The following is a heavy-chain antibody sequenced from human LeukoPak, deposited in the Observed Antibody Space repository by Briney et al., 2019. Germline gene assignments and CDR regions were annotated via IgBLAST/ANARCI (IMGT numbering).Heavy chain of an antibody. V-gene: IGHV3-74*01. Sequence: SGGSLRLSCAASGFTFSSYWMHWVRQAPGKGLVWVSRINIDGSSTSYADSVKGRFTISRDNAKNTLYLQMNSLRAEDTAVYYCAKDRPDYYDSSGPEWFDPWGQGTLVTVPS. CDR1: GFTFSSYW. CDR2: INIDGSST. CDR3: AKDRPDYYDSSGPEWFDP. J-gene: IGHJ5*02. D-gene: IGHD3-22*01.